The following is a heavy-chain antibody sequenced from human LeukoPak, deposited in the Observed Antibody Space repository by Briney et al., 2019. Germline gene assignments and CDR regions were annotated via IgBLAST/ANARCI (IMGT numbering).Heavy chain of an antibody. CDR2: ISGSGSST. Sequence: GGSLRLSCAASGFTFSSYAMSWVRQAPGKGLEWVSAISGSGSSTYYADSVKGRFTISRDNSKNTLYLQMNSLRAEDTAVYYCAKDPSFDILTGYELDPWGQGTLVTVSS. CDR1: GFTFSSYA. CDR3: AKDPSFDILTGYELDP. V-gene: IGHV3-23*01. D-gene: IGHD3-9*01. J-gene: IGHJ5*02.